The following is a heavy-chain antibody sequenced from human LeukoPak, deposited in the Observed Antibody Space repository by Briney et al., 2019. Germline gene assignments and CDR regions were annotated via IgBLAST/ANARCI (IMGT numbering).Heavy chain of an antibody. Sequence: SETLSLTCAVSGYSISSGYYWGWIRQPPGKGLEWIGSIYHSGSTYYNPSLKSRVTISVGTSKNQFSLKLSSVTAADTAVYYCARLRSTIAARPFDYWGQGTLVTVSS. V-gene: IGHV4-38-2*01. J-gene: IGHJ4*02. D-gene: IGHD6-6*01. CDR2: IYHSGST. CDR1: GYSISSGYY. CDR3: ARLRSTIAARPFDY.